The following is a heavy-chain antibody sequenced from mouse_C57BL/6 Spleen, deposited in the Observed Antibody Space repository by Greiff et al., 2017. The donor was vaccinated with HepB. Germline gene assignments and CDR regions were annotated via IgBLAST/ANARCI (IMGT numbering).Heavy chain of an antibody. J-gene: IGHJ1*03. CDR1: GYTFTSYW. V-gene: IGHV1-69*01. Sequence: QVQLQQSGAELVMPGASVKLSCKASGYTFTSYWMHWVKQRPGQGLEWIGEIDPSDSYTNYNQKFKGKSTLTVDKSSSTAYMQLSSLTSEDSAVYYCARGGNLTTVVATDFDVWGTGTTVTVSS. CDR2: IDPSDSYT. CDR3: ARGGNLTTVVATDFDV. D-gene: IGHD1-1*01.